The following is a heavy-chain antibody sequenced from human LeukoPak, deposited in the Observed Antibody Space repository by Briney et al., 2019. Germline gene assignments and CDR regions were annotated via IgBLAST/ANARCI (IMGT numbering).Heavy chain of an antibody. CDR1: GYTFTSYA. CDR3: ARREEVVPAASATPGYYYGMDV. CDR2: ISAGNGNT. V-gene: IGHV1-3*01. D-gene: IGHD2-2*01. Sequence: ASVKVSCKASGYTFTSYAIHWVRQAPGQRLEWMGWISAGNGNTKYSQNFQGRVTFISNTSATTAFMELSSLRSEDAAVYYCARREEVVPAASATPGYYYGMDVWGQGTTVTVSS. J-gene: IGHJ6*02.